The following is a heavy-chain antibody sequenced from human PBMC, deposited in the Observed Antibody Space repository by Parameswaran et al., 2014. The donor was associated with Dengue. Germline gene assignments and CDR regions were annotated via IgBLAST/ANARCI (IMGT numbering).Heavy chain of an antibody. CDR2: ISAYNDNI. Sequence: SWVRQAPGQGLEWMGWISAYNDNINYAQKFQGRATMTTDTSTSTAYMELRSLRSDDTAVYYCVSSGGNYYYYGMDVWGQGTTVTVSS. D-gene: IGHD3-10*01. CDR3: VSSGGNYYYYGMDV. V-gene: IGHV1-18*01. J-gene: IGHJ6*02.